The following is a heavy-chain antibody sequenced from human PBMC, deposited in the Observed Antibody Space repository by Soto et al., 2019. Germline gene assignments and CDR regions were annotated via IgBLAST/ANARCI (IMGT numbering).Heavy chain of an antibody. V-gene: IGHV4-30-4*01. CDR3: ASGGSSNWFDP. D-gene: IGHD1-26*01. Sequence: VQLQESGPGLVKPSQTLSLTCTVSSGSISSADYYWSWIRQPPGKGLEWIGYIYYTGSAYYNPSLQSRVTMSVDTSQNQFSLKVTSVTAADTAVYYCASGGSSNWFDPWGQGPLVTVSS. CDR2: IYYTGSA. CDR1: SGSISSADYY. J-gene: IGHJ5*02.